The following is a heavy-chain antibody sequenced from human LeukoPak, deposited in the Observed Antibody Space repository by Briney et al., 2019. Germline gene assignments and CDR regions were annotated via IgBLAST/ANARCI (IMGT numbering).Heavy chain of an antibody. CDR2: SRNEANIYTT. D-gene: IGHD1-26*01. CDR3: ASPVGATTVRAFDI. CDR1: GFTFDYYL. J-gene: IGHJ3*02. V-gene: IGHV3-72*01. Sequence: GGPLRLSFGASGFTFDYYLKIWVRYSPGKGLDLVSRSRNEANIYTTKYAASVKGRFTISRDDSKNSLYLQMNSLKTEDTAVYYCASPVGATTVRAFDIWGQGTWSPSLQ.